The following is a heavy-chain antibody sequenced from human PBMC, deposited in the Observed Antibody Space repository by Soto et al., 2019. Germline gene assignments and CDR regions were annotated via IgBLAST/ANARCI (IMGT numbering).Heavy chain of an antibody. CDR3: ARHPSGSGVYNDAFDI. CDR2: IYPGDSDT. Sequence: GESLKISCKGSGYSFTSYWIGWVRQMPGKGLEWMGIIYPGDSDTRYSPSFQGQVTISADKSISTAYLQWSSLEASDTAMYYCARHPSGSGVYNDAFDIWGQGTMVTVSS. J-gene: IGHJ3*02. V-gene: IGHV5-51*01. CDR1: GYSFTSYW. D-gene: IGHD6-19*01.